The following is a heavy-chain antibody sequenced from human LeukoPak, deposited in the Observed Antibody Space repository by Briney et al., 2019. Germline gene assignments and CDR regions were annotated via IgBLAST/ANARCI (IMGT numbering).Heavy chain of an antibody. CDR3: AREWALPGAYYMDV. CDR1: GFTFSTYW. J-gene: IGHJ6*03. V-gene: IGHV3-74*01. Sequence: GGSLRLSCAASGFTFSTYWMHWVRQAPGKGLVWVSRISSDGRNTIYADSVKGRFTISRDSANNTLFLQMNSLRGDDTAVYYCAREWALPGAYYMDVWGKGTTVTISS. CDR2: ISSDGRNT. D-gene: IGHD7-27*01.